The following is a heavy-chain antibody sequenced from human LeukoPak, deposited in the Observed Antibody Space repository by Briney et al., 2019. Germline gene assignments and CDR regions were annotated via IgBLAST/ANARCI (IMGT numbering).Heavy chain of an antibody. Sequence: QPGGSLRLSCAASGFTFSSYWMSWVRQAPGKGREWVANIKQDGSEKYYVDSVKGRFTISRDNAKNSLYLQMNSLRAEDTAVYYCARDLGGYYYKLAGDYWGQGTLVTVSS. D-gene: IGHD3-22*01. CDR2: IKQDGSEK. CDR1: GFTFSSYW. CDR3: ARDLGGYYYKLAGDY. J-gene: IGHJ4*02. V-gene: IGHV3-7*01.